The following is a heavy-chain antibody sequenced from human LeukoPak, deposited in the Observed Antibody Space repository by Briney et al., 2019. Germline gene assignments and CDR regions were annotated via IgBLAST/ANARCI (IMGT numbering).Heavy chain of an antibody. CDR1: GFTFSSYS. CDR2: ISSSSSYI. Sequence: GGSLRLSCAASGFTFSSYSMNWVRQAPGKGLEWVSSISSSSSYIYYADSVKGRFTISRDNAKNSLYLQMNSLRAEDTSVYYCARDLAVAGTFDYWGQGTLVTVSS. J-gene: IGHJ4*02. V-gene: IGHV3-21*01. CDR3: ARDLAVAGTFDY. D-gene: IGHD6-19*01.